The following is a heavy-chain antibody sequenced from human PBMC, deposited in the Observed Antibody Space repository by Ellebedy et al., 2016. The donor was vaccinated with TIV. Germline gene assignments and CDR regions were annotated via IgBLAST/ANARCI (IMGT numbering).Heavy chain of an antibody. D-gene: IGHD2-2*01. J-gene: IGHJ6*02. Sequence: GGSLRLXXAASGFTFSNAWMSWVRQAPGKGLEWVGRIKSKTDGGTTDYAAPVKGRFTISRDDSKNTLYLQMNSLKTEDTAVYYCTTPVVEPVPGDTYYYYYGMDVWGQGTTVTVSS. CDR1: GFTFSNAW. V-gene: IGHV3-15*01. CDR2: IKSKTDGGTT. CDR3: TTPVVEPVPGDTYYYYYGMDV.